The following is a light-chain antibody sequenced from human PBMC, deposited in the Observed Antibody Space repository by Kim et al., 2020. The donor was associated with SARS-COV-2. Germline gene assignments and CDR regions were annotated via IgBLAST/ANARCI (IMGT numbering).Light chain of an antibody. CDR1: SSDVGGYNL. CDR2: EVT. CDR3: CSYAGTSTWM. Sequence: QSALTQPASVSGSPGQSITISCTGTSSDVGGYNLISWYQHHPGNAPKLIIYEVTERPSGISDRFSGSKSGNTASLTISGLQADDEAAYYCCSYAGTSTWMFGGGTKVTVL. V-gene: IGLV2-23*02. J-gene: IGLJ3*02.